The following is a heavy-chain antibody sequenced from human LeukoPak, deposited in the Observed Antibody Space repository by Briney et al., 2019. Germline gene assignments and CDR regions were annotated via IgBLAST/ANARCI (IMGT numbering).Heavy chain of an antibody. D-gene: IGHD1-26*01. CDR3: ARVRFSGSYPYWFDP. J-gene: IGHJ5*02. CDR2: IYTSGST. CDR1: GGSISSYY. Sequence: SETLSLTCTVSGGSISSYYWSWIRQPPGKGLEWIGYIYTSGSTNHNPSLKSRVTISVDTSKNQFSLKLSSVTAADTAVYYCARVRFSGSYPYWFDPWGQGTLVTVSS. V-gene: IGHV4-4*09.